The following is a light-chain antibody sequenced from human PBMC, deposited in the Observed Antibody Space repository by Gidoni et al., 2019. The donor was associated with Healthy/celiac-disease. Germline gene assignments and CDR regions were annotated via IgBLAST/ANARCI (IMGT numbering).Light chain of an antibody. CDR3: QQSYSTWWT. V-gene: IGKV1-39*01. Sequence: DTQMTQSPSSLSASVGDRVTITCRASQSISSYLNWYQQKPGKAPKLLIYAASSLQSGVPSRFSGSGSGTDFPLTISSLQPEDFATYYCQQSYSTWWTFXQXTKVEIK. J-gene: IGKJ1*01. CDR1: QSISSY. CDR2: AAS.